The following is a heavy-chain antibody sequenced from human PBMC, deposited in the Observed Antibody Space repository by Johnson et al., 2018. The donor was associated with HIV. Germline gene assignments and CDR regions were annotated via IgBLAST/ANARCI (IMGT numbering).Heavy chain of an antibody. CDR3: ARASALDI. V-gene: IGHV3-30*14. Sequence: QVQLVESGGGLVQPGGSLRLSCVASGFTVSGNYMNWVRQAPGKGLEWVSLISFDGNDKYYADSVKGRFTISRDNSRNTLYLQMGSLRPEDMAVYYCARASALDIWGQGTMVTVSS. CDR1: GFTVSGNY. CDR2: ISFDGNDK. J-gene: IGHJ3*02.